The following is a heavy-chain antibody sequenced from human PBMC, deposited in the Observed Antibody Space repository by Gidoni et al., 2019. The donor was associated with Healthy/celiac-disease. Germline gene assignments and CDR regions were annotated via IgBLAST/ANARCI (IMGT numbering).Heavy chain of an antibody. J-gene: IGHJ4*02. CDR2: IYSGGST. V-gene: IGHV3-66*01. CDR3: ARVDDYGDYESDY. D-gene: IGHD4-17*01. CDR1: GFTVSSNY. Sequence: EVQLVESGGGLVQPGGSLRLSCAASGFTVSSNYMSWVRQAPGKGLEWVSVIYSGGSTYYADSVKGRFTISRDNSKNTLYLQMNSLRAEDTAVYYCARVDDYGDYESDYWGQGTLVTVSS.